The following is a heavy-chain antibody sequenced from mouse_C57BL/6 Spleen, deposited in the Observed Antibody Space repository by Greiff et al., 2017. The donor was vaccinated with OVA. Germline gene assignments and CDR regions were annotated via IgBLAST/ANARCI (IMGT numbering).Heavy chain of an antibody. Sequence: VQRVESGAELARPGASVKLSCKASGYTFTSYGISWVKQRTGQGLEWIGEIYPRSSNTYYNEKFKGKATLTADKSSSTAYMELRSLTSEDSAVYFCARQDIGWLLSSAWFAYWGQGTLVTVSA. D-gene: IGHD2-3*01. CDR1: GYTFTSYG. J-gene: IGHJ3*01. CDR3: ARQDIGWLLSSAWFAY. V-gene: IGHV1-81*01. CDR2: IYPRSSNT.